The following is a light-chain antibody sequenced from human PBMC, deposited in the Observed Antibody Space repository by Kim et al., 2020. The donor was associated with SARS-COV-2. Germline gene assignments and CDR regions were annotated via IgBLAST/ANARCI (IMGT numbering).Light chain of an antibody. Sequence: LSPGERATLSCRARPSLTSTYLAWYQQKPGQAPRLLIYAASSRATGIADRFSGSGSGTDFTLTISRLEPEDFAVYYCQQYGSSPRTFGQGTKLEI. J-gene: IGKJ2*01. CDR1: PSLTSTY. V-gene: IGKV3-20*01. CDR3: QQYGSSPRT. CDR2: AAS.